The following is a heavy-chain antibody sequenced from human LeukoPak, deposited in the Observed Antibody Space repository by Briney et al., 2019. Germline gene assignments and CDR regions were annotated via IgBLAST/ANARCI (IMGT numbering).Heavy chain of an antibody. J-gene: IGHJ5*02. CDR3: ARELLGLSPGEPRGNWFDP. Sequence: SETLSLTCTVSGGSISSGSYYWSWIRQPAGKGLEWIGRIYTSGSTNYNPSLKSRVTMSVDTSKNQFSLKLSSVTAADTAVYYCARELLGLSPGEPRGNWFDPWGQGTLVTVSS. D-gene: IGHD3-10*01. CDR2: IYTSGST. CDR1: GGSISSGSYY. V-gene: IGHV4-61*02.